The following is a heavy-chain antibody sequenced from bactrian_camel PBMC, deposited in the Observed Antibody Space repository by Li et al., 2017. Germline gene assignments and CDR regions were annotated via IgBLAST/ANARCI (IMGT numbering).Heavy chain of an antibody. D-gene: IGHD1*01. V-gene: IGHV3-1*01. Sequence: VQLVESGGGLVQPGTSARPSCVASEFSLYMVWVRQAPGKGLEWVSGVASNGGSTEYADSIVGRFTISRDNAKNMVYLHMNSLKSEDTALFYCATSLPQWLGYANFGYWGQGTQVTVS. CDR2: VASNGGST. CDR1: EFSLY. J-gene: IGHJ6*01. CDR3: ATSLPQWLGYANFGY.